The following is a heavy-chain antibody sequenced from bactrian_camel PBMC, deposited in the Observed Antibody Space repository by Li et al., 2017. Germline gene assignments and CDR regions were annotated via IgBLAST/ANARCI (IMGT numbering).Heavy chain of an antibody. V-gene: IGHV3S40*01. CDR2: ISTSGTGT. J-gene: IGHJ4*01. CDR1: GFTFSSYD. CDR3: AADIGSYYLTNLPY. Sequence: VQLVESGGGLVQSGGSLRLSCAASGFTFSSYDMSWVRQAPGKGLEWVARISTSGTGTYYADSVKGRATISRDNAKNTLYLQLNSLKPEDTGMYFCAADIGSYYLTNLPYWGPGTQVTVS. D-gene: IGHD2*01.